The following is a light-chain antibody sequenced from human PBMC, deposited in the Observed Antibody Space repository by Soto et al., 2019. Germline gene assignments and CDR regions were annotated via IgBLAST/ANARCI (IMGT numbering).Light chain of an antibody. Sequence: EIVLTQSPATLSLSPGEIATLSCRASQSVSNYLAWYQQSPGQAPRLLIYDASTRATGVPARFSGSGSGTDFTLTISSLEPEDFAVYYCQQRSGWPTCRPGTQVDIK. CDR1: QSVSNY. J-gene: IGKJ3*01. V-gene: IGKV3-11*01. CDR2: DAS. CDR3: QQRSGWPT.